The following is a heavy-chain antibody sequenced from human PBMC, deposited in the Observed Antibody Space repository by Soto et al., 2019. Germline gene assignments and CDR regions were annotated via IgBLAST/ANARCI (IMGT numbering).Heavy chain of an antibody. Sequence: GESLKISCKGSGYRFTSYWIGWVRQMPGKGLEWMGIIYPGDSDTRYSLSFQGQVTISADKSISTAYLQWSSLKASDTAMYYCARRITMVRGVKDIHNWFDPWGQGTLVTVSS. CDR1: GYRFTSYW. V-gene: IGHV5-51*01. CDR3: ARRITMVRGVKDIHNWFDP. D-gene: IGHD3-10*01. J-gene: IGHJ5*02. CDR2: IYPGDSDT.